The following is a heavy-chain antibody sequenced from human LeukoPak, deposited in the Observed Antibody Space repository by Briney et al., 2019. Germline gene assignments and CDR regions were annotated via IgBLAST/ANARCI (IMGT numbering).Heavy chain of an antibody. V-gene: IGHV3-21*01. D-gene: IGHD3-22*01. Sequence: GGSLRLSCAASGFTFSTYSMNWVRQAPGKGLEWVSSISSGSSFIYYADPVKGRFTISRDNAKDSLFLQMNGLRAEDTAVYYCARESSGYFYWGQGTLVTVSS. CDR1: GFTFSTYS. CDR2: ISSGSSFI. J-gene: IGHJ4*02. CDR3: ARESSGYFY.